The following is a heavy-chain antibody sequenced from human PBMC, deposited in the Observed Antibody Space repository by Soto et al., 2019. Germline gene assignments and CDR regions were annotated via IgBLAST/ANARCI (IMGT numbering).Heavy chain of an antibody. D-gene: IGHD3-16*02. J-gene: IGHJ4*02. Sequence: PSETLSLPCTLSGGSISSGGYYWSWIRQHPGKGLEWIGYIYYSGSTYYNPSLKSRVTISVDTSKNQFSLKLSSVTAADTAVYYCARGADYVWGSYRYTRGDFDYWGQGTLVTVSS. CDR3: ARGADYVWGSYRYTRGDFDY. CDR1: GGSISSGGYY. V-gene: IGHV4-31*03. CDR2: IYYSGST.